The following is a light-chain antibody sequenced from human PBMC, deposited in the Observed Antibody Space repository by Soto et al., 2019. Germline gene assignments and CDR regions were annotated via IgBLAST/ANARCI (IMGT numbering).Light chain of an antibody. Sequence: VLTQPPSVSGAPGQRVTMSCTGSSSNIGAGYDVHWYQQLPGTAPKLLISGNTNRPSGVPDRFSGSKSGTSASLAITGLQAEDEADYYCQSYDSSLSGYVFGTGTKLTVL. J-gene: IGLJ1*01. CDR3: QSYDSSLSGYV. CDR2: GNT. V-gene: IGLV1-40*01. CDR1: SSNIGAGYD.